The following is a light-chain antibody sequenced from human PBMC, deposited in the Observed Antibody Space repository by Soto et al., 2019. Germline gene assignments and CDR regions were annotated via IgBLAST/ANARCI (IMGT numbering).Light chain of an antibody. CDR2: GAS. J-gene: IGKJ1*01. CDR3: QQYGSSQT. CDR1: QSVSSY. Sequence: EIVLTQSPATLSLSPGERATLSCRASQSVSSYLAWYQQKPGQAPRLLIYGASSRATGIPDRFSGSGSGTDFTHTISRLEPEDFAVYYCQQYGSSQTFGQGTKVDI. V-gene: IGKV3-20*01.